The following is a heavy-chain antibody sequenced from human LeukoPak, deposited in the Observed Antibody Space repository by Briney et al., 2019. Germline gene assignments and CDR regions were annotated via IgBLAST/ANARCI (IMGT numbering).Heavy chain of an antibody. J-gene: IGHJ6*03. Sequence: GASVKVSCKASGHTPNTHVFTWIRQAPGQGLEWIGWIFSYTGQTKYADKFQGRVTMTLDTSKTTAYLDLRSLRSDDTAVYLCANVAKGRFFFYYMDVWGEGTTVTVS. CDR1: GHTPNTHV. D-gene: IGHD3-3*01. V-gene: IGHV1-18*01. CDR3: ANVAKGRFFFYYMDV. CDR2: IFSYTGQT.